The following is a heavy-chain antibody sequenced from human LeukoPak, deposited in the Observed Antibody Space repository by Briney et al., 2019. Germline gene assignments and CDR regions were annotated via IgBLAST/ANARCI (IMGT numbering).Heavy chain of an antibody. CDR3: ARDQEGYCSGGSCYSPAFDI. J-gene: IGHJ3*02. V-gene: IGHV3-64*01. Sequence: GGSRRLSCAASGLTFSSYAMHWVRQAPGEGLEYVSSISSKGGSIYYANCVKDRYTISRDNSKNTLYLQMGGLRAEDMAVYYCARDQEGYCSGGSCYSPAFDIWGQGTMVTVSS. CDR1: GLTFSSYA. CDR2: ISSKGGSI. D-gene: IGHD2-15*01.